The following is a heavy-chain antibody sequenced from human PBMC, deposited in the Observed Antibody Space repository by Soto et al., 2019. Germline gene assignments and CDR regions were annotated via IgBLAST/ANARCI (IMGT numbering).Heavy chain of an antibody. CDR3: ARTSGLGAYDAFDI. Sequence: SQTLSLTCAISGDSVSSNSAAWNWLRQSPSRVLEWLGRTYYRSTWYNDYAVSVKSRITINPDTSKNQFSMQLNSVTPEETAVYYCARTSGLGAYDAFDIWGQGTMVTVSS. CDR1: GDSVSSNSAA. CDR2: TYYRSTWYN. J-gene: IGHJ3*02. V-gene: IGHV6-1*01. D-gene: IGHD3-16*01.